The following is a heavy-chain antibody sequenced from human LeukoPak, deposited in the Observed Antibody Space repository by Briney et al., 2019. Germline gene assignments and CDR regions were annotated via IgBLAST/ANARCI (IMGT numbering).Heavy chain of an antibody. V-gene: IGHV3-21*01. CDR1: GFTFSSYS. D-gene: IGHD3-22*01. CDR2: ISSSSSYI. Sequence: PGGSLRLSCAASGFTFSSYSMNWVRQAPGKGLEWVSSISSSSSYIYYADSVKGRFTISRDNAKSSLYLQMNSLRAEDTAVYYCARGSFGYDSSGYYLYYYYYYGMDVWGQGTTVTVSS. CDR3: ARGSFGYDSSGYYLYYYYYYGMDV. J-gene: IGHJ6*02.